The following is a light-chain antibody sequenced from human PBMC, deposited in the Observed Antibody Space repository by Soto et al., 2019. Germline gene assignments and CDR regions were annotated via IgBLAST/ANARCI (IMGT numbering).Light chain of an antibody. CDR3: QQYYSTPLP. V-gene: IGKV4-1*01. CDR1: QSVLYSSNNKNY. J-gene: IGKJ4*01. CDR2: WAS. Sequence: DIVMTQSPDSLAVSLGERATINCKSSQSVLYSSNNKNYLAWYQQKPGQPPKLLIYWASTRESGVPDRFSGSGSGTEFTLTISSLQAEDVAVYYCQQYYSTPLPFGGGTKVEIK.